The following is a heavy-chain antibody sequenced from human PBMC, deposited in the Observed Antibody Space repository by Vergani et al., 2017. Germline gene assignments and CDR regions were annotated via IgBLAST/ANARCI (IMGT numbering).Heavy chain of an antibody. CDR1: GFTFDDYG. D-gene: IGHD1-26*01. Sequence: EVQLVESGGGVARPGGSLRLSCAASGFTFDDYGMSWVRQAPGKGLEWVPGINWNGGRTGYADSVKGRFTIARDNAKNSLYLQMNILRAEDTALYYCAEDRRNSGSSYYFDYWGQGTLVTVSS. CDR3: AEDRRNSGSSYYFDY. J-gene: IGHJ4*02. V-gene: IGHV3-20*04. CDR2: INWNGGRT.